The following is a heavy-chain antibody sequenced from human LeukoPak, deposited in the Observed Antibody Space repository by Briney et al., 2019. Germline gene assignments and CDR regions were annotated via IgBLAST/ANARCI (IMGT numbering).Heavy chain of an antibody. D-gene: IGHD3-22*01. CDR3: ARLVGSSGYSDDY. CDR1: GGSISSGGYY. V-gene: IGHV4-61*08. J-gene: IGHJ4*02. Sequence: SETLSLTCTVSGGSISSGGYYWSWIRQHPGKGLEWIGYIYYSGSTNYNPSLKSRVTISVDTSKNQFSLKLSSVTAADTAVYYCARLVGSSGYSDDYWGQGTLVTVSS. CDR2: IYYSGST.